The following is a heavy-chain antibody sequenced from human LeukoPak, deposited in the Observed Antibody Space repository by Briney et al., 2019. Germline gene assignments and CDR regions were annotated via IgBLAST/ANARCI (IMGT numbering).Heavy chain of an antibody. Sequence: GGSLRLSCATSGFTFNNYAMNWIRQAPGKGLEWVSVISGSGGNTYYTDSVKGRFSISRDDSESTLYLQLNSLRAEDTALYYCARCTGGTCYLPLDYWGQGTLVTVSS. CDR1: GFTFNNYA. J-gene: IGHJ4*02. V-gene: IGHV3-23*01. D-gene: IGHD2-15*01. CDR2: ISGSGGNT. CDR3: ARCTGGTCYLPLDY.